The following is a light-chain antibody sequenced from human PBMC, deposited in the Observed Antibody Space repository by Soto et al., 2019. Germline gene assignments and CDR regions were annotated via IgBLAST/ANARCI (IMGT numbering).Light chain of an antibody. CDR1: SSDIGAYNR. V-gene: IGLV2-18*02. Sequence: QSALTQPPSVSGSPGQSVTISCTGTSSDIGAYNRVSWYQQPPGTAPKLMIYEARDRTSGVPDRFSGSKSGNTASLTISGLQAEDEADYHCSSYTSSNTLIFGGGTKLTVL. J-gene: IGLJ2*01. CDR2: EAR. CDR3: SSYTSSNTLI.